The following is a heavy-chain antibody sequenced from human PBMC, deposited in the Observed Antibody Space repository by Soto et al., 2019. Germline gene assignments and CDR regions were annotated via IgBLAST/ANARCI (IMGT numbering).Heavy chain of an antibody. CDR2: IYSCGSK. J-gene: IGHJ3*02. V-gene: IGHV3-66*01. D-gene: IGHD2-2*01. CDR1: GFTVSSNY. CDR3: ERAGCNSTSCYAAKKAFDI. Sequence: GGSLRLSCAASGFTVSSNYMSWVRQAPGKGLEWVSDIYSCGSKYYADSVKSKFTISRDNSKNTLYQQMNNLRTKDTAEYYCERAGCNSTSCYAAKKAFDIWGQGTLVTVSS.